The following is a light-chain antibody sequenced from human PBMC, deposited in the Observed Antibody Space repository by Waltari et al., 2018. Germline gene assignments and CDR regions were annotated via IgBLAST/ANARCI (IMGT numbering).Light chain of an antibody. CDR3: ALYMGSGIWV. Sequence: QTVVTQEPSLSVSPGGTVTLTCALSSGSLSTTSYATWYQQTPGQAPRTLVYKANARSSGGPGRFSGSILGNKAALTRTGAQADDESDYYCALYMGSGIWVFGGGTRLTVL. CDR1: SGSLSTTSY. CDR2: KAN. V-gene: IGLV8-61*01. J-gene: IGLJ3*02.